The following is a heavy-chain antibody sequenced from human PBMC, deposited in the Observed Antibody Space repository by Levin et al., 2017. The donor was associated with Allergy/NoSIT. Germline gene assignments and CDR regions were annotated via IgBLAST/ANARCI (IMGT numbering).Heavy chain of an antibody. CDR1: GFTFSNYD. V-gene: IGHV3-13*04. CDR3: ARGSGYAFDI. J-gene: IGHJ3*02. Sequence: GGSLRLSSAASGFTFSNYDMHWVRQVTGKGLEWVSAIGTAGDTYYPGSVRGRFTISRENAKNSLYLQMNSLRAGDTAVYYCARGSGYAFDIWGQGTMVTVSS. D-gene: IGHD3-10*01. CDR2: IGTAGDT.